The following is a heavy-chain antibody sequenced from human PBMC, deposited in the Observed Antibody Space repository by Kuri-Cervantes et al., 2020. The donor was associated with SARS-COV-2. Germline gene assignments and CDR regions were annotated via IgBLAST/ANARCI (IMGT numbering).Heavy chain of an antibody. V-gene: IGHV3-43*01. CDR2: ISWDGGST. J-gene: IGHJ4*02. CDR1: GFTFDDYT. Sequence: GESLKISCAASGFTFDDYTMHWVRQAPGKGLEWVSLISWDGGSTYYADSVKGRFTISRDNSKNSLYLQMNSLRTEDTAVYYCAREGMVATSLGYWGQGTLVTVSS. CDR3: AREGMVATSLGY. D-gene: IGHD5-12*01.